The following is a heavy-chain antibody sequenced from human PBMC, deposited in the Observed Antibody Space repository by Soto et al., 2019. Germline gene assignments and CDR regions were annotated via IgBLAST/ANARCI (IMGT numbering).Heavy chain of an antibody. CDR3: ARGSDIVATRYPNWFDP. J-gene: IGHJ5*02. CDR1: GYTFTSYD. Sequence: GASVKVFCKASGYTFTSYDINWVRQATGQGLEWMGWMNPNSGNTGYAQKFQGRVTMTRNTSISTAYMELSSLRSEDTAVYYCARGSDIVATRYPNWFDPWGQGTLVTVSS. D-gene: IGHD5-12*01. V-gene: IGHV1-8*01. CDR2: MNPNSGNT.